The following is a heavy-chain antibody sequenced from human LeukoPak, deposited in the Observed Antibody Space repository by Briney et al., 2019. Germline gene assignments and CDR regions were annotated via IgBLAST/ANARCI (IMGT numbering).Heavy chain of an antibody. V-gene: IGHV1-3*01. D-gene: IGHD2/OR15-2a*01. CDR3: ARSIIIVPNTSYYYYYMDV. J-gene: IGHJ6*02. CDR2: INGATGNT. CDR1: GYTFTSHA. Sequence: EASVTLSCKASGYTFTSHALHWVRQAPGEGLEWMAWINGATGNTEYSQKFQARVTITRDTSASTAYMELSSLRSEDTAVYYCARSIIIVPNTSYYYYYMDVWGQGTTVTVSS.